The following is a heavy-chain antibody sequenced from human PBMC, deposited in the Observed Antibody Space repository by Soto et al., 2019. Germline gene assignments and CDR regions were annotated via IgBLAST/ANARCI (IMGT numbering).Heavy chain of an antibody. CDR1: GLTLQDYA. Sequence: EVQLVESGGGLVQPGGSLRLSCAGSGLTLQDYAMHWVRQAPGKGLEWVSGIYYNSDRIDYADSVKGRLTISRDNARDSLYLQMNSLRTEDTAFYYCGKDISPGGMDVWGRGIMVTVSS. CDR3: GKDISPGGMDV. J-gene: IGHJ6*04. CDR2: IYYNSDRI. V-gene: IGHV3-9*01.